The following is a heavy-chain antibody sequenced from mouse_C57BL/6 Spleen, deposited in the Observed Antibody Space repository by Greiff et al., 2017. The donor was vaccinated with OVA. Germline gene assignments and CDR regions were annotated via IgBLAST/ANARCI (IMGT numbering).Heavy chain of an antibody. CDR1: GYAFTNYL. D-gene: IGHD3-2*02. J-gene: IGHJ1*03. CDR2: INPGSGGT. Sequence: QVQLQQSGAELARPGTSVKVSCKASGYAFTNYLIEWVKQRPGQGLEWIGVINPGSGGTNYNEKFKGKATLTADKSSSTAYMQLSSLTSEDSAVYFCARNLSPQFDVWGTGTTVTVSS. V-gene: IGHV1-54*01. CDR3: ARNLSPQFDV.